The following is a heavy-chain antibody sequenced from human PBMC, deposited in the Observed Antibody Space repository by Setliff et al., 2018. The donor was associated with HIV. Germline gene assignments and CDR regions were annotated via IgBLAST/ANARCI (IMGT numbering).Heavy chain of an antibody. CDR3: ARGVGEYYNFWSGYPAWYFDL. V-gene: IGHV4-59*01. CDR1: GGSISSYY. J-gene: IGHJ2*01. D-gene: IGHD3-3*01. CDR2: IYYSGST. Sequence: SETLSLTCTVSGGSISSYYWSWIRQPPGKGLEWIGYIYYSGSTNYNPSLKSRVTISVDTSKNQFSLKLSSVTAADTAVYYCARGVGEYYNFWSGYPAWYFDLWGRGTLVTVSS.